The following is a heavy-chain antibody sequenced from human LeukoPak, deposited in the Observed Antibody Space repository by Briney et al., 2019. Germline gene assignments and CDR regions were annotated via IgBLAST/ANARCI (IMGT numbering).Heavy chain of an antibody. V-gene: IGHV1-18*01. J-gene: IGHJ5*02. CDR2: ISIYNGNT. CDR1: GYTFTNYG. D-gene: IGHD3-3*01. Sequence: ASVKVSCKASGYTFTNYGISWVRQAPGQGLEWMGWISIYNGNTDYAQKLRGRATMTTDTSTSTAYMELRSLRSDDTAVYYCARITYDFWSGYYMPDDPWGQGTLVTVSS. CDR3: ARITYDFWSGYYMPDDP.